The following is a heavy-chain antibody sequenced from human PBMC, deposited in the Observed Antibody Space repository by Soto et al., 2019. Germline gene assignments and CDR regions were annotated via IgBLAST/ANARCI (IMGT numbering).Heavy chain of an antibody. Sequence: EVQLLDSGGGLVQPGGSLRLSCAASGFTFSNYAMNWVRQAPGKGLEWVSTISGRGASTFYADSVKGRFTISRDNSKNTLDLQMNGLRADDTAIYYCAKGSIAVAGTIGYWGQGTLVTVSA. J-gene: IGHJ4*02. CDR3: AKGSIAVAGTIGY. V-gene: IGHV3-23*01. CDR1: GFTFSNYA. D-gene: IGHD6-19*01. CDR2: ISGRGAST.